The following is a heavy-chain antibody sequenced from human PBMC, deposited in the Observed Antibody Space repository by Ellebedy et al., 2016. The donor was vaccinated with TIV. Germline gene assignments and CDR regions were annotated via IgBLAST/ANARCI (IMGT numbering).Heavy chain of an antibody. CDR1: GGTFSSYA. Sequence: SVKVSXXASGGTFSSYAISWVRQAPGQGLEWMGGIIPIFGTANYAQKFQGRVTITADESTSTAYMELSSLRSEDTAVYYCAREKLYYYYMDVWGKGTTVTVSS. CDR2: IIPIFGTA. J-gene: IGHJ6*03. V-gene: IGHV1-69*13. CDR3: AREKLYYYYMDV.